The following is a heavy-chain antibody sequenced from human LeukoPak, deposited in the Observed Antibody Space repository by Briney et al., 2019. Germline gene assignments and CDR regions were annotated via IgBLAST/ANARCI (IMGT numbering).Heavy chain of an antibody. CDR1: GGSFSAYY. J-gene: IGHJ4*02. CDR3: ARGPRGSGSTGWYLLGFDY. CDR2: INDSGAT. V-gene: IGHV4-34*01. Sequence: SETLSLTCSVYGGSFSAYYWSWIRQPPGKGLEWIGEINDSGATNYNPSLKSRFTISVDTSKNQFSLKLSSVTAADTAIYCCARGPRGSGSTGWYLLGFDYWGQGTLVTVAS. D-gene: IGHD6-19*01.